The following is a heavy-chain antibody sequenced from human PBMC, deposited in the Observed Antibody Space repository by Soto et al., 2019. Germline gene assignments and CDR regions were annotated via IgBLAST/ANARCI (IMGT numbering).Heavy chain of an antibody. D-gene: IGHD1-1*01. CDR2: ISYDGRVK. CDR1: GFTFSDYP. Sequence: GGSLRLSCAASGFTFSDYPMHWVRQAPGKGLEWVAVISYDGRVKYYVDSVKGRFTISRDNSKNTLYLQMNSLRAEDTAVYYCAGGYGLTYFDYWGQGTLVTVSS. CDR3: AGGYGLTYFDY. V-gene: IGHV3-30*04. J-gene: IGHJ4*02.